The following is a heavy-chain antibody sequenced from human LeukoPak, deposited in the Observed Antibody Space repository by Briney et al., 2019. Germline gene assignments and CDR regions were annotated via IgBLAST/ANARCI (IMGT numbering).Heavy chain of an antibody. V-gene: IGHV3-66*04. CDR1: GFTVSCNY. J-gene: IGHJ4*02. CDR3: AIPYSSNWFFDY. Sequence: GGSLRLSWAASGFTVSCNYMSLVRQAPGKGLEWVSVIYSGGSTYYADSVKGRFTISRDNAKNSLSLQMNSLRVEDTAVYYCAIPYSSNWFFDYWGQGTLVTVSS. CDR2: IYSGGST. D-gene: IGHD6-13*01.